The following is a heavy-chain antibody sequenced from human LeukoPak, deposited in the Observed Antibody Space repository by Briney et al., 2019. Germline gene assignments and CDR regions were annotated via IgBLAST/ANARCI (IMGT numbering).Heavy chain of an antibody. V-gene: IGHV4-39*07. Sequence: PSETLSLTCSVSGGSISRGSYYWGWIRQPPGKGLEWIGSIYYSGSTYYNPPLKSRVTISVDTSKNHFSLKLRSVTAADTAVYYCARGVLRFLEWSYWFDPWGQGTLVTVSS. CDR1: GGSISRGSYY. J-gene: IGHJ5*02. D-gene: IGHD3-3*01. CDR2: IYYSGST. CDR3: ARGVLRFLEWSYWFDP.